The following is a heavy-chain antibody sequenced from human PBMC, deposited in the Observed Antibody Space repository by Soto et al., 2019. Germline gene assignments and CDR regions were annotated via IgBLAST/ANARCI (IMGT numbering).Heavy chain of an antibody. D-gene: IGHD3-3*01. Sequence: PGGSLRLSCAASGFTFSSYGMHWVRQAPGKGLEWVAVISDEGSNKYYADSVKGRFTISRDNSKNTLYLQMNSLRAEDTALYYCAKEHLNFWSYFDYWGQGTLVTVSS. CDR1: GFTFSSYG. J-gene: IGHJ4*02. CDR2: ISDEGSNK. CDR3: AKEHLNFWSYFDY. V-gene: IGHV3-30*18.